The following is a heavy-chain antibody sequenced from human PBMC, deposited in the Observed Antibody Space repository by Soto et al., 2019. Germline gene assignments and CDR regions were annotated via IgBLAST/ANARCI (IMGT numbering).Heavy chain of an antibody. CDR3: ARHIHDIVTGYHFDS. CDR1: GYRFTSHW. CDR2: IDPSDSYI. J-gene: IGHJ4*02. Sequence: PGESLKTSCQGSGYRFTSHWISWVRQMPGKGLEWMGRIDPSDSYINYSPSFQGHVTISVDKSIDTAYLQWSSLKASDAAMYYCARHIHDIVTGYHFDSWGQGILVTVSS. V-gene: IGHV5-10-1*01. D-gene: IGHD3-9*01.